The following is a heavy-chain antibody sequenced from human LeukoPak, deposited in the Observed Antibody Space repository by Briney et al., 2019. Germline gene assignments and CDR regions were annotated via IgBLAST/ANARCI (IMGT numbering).Heavy chain of an antibody. D-gene: IGHD1-1*01. J-gene: IGHJ4*02. Sequence: PGGSLRLSCAASGFTFSSYAMSWVRQAPGKGLEWVAFIRYDGSNKYYADSVKGRFTISRDNSKNTLYLQMNSLRAEDTAVYYCAKDRRYTIDYWGQGTLVTVSS. CDR3: AKDRRYTIDY. CDR2: IRYDGSNK. V-gene: IGHV3-30*02. CDR1: GFTFSSYA.